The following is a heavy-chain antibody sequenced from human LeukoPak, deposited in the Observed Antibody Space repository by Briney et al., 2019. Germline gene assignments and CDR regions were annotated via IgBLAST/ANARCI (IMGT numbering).Heavy chain of an antibody. CDR2: IIDILGIT. J-gene: IGHJ3*02. Sequence: GASVRVSCKASGGTFSSYAMSCVRQAPGKGLEWVGRIIDILGITNYAEKLKGRVTITGDKAKSTVYIEVSSLRSEDRGVYYCARANTAMVDTAAFDTWGQGPMVTVSS. D-gene: IGHD5-18*01. V-gene: IGHV1-69*04. CDR1: GGTFSSYA. CDR3: ARANTAMVDTAAFDT.